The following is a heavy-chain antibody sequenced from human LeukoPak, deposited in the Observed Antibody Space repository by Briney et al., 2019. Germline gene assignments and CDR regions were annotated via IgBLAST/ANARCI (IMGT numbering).Heavy chain of an antibody. CDR3: ARVPDTAMVSSDY. CDR2: IIPILGIA. V-gene: IGHV1-69*02. J-gene: IGHJ4*02. CDR1: GGTFSSYT. Sequence: SVKVSCKASGGTFSSYTISWVRQAPGQGLEWMGRIIPILGIANYAQKFQGRVTITADKSTSTAYMELSSQRSEDTAVYYCARVPDTAMVSSDYWGQGTLVTVSS. D-gene: IGHD5-18*01.